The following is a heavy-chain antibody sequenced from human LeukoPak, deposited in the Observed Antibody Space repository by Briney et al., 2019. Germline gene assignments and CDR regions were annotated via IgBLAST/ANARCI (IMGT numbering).Heavy chain of an antibody. V-gene: IGHV2-70*20. CDR2: IDWDDDK. CDR1: GFSLSTNGMW. CDR3: ARSTSCYTGWIVP. D-gene: IGHD2-2*02. Sequence: SGPALVKPTETLVLTCTFSGFSLSTNGMWVSWVRQPPGKALEWLALIDWDDDKYYSTSLKTRLTISKDTSKNQVVLTLTNMDPVDTATCYCARSTSCYTGWIVPWGQGTLVTVSS. J-gene: IGHJ5*02.